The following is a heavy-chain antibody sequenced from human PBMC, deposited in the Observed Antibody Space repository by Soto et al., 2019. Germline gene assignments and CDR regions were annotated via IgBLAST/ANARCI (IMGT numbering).Heavy chain of an antibody. D-gene: IGHD3-3*01. V-gene: IGHV3-30*18. Sequence: GGSLRLSCAASGFTFSIYGMHWVRQAPGKGLEWVAVISYDGSNKYYADSVKGRFTISRDNSKNTLYLQMNSLRAEDTAVYYCAKSINYDFWSGDCDMDVWGQATTVTVSS. CDR3: AKSINYDFWSGDCDMDV. CDR1: GFTFSIYG. CDR2: ISYDGSNK. J-gene: IGHJ6*02.